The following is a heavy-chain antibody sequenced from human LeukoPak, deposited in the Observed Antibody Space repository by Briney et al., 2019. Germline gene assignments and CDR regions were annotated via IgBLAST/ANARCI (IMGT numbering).Heavy chain of an antibody. D-gene: IGHD4-17*01. J-gene: IGHJ4*02. CDR1: GLTFSSYA. CDR2: ISGSGGST. CDR3: AKKFTGTTVISGDYFDY. V-gene: IGHV3-23*01. Sequence: GGSLRLSCAASGLTFSSYAMSWVRQAPGKGLEWVSAISGSGGSTYYADSVKGRFTISRDNSKNTLYLQMNSLRAEDTAVYYCAKKFTGTTVISGDYFDYWGQGTLVTVSS.